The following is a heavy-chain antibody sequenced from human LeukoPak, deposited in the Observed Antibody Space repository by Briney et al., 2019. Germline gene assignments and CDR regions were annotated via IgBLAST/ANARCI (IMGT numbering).Heavy chain of an antibody. V-gene: IGHV1-69*06. CDR3: ARDSGYCSSTSCQAARGLDV. CDR1: GYTFSSYA. Sequence: ASVKVSCKASGYTFSSYAISWVRQAPGQGLEWMGGIIPIFGTANYAQKFQGRVTITADKSTSTAYMELSSLRSEDTAVYYCARDSGYCSSTSCQAARGLDVWGKGTTVTVSS. J-gene: IGHJ6*04. CDR2: IIPIFGTA. D-gene: IGHD2-2*01.